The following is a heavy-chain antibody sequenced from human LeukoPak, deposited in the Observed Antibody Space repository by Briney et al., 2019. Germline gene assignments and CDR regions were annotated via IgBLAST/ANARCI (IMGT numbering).Heavy chain of an antibody. J-gene: IGHJ3*02. V-gene: IGHV3-11*06. CDR3: ERGGGSFDI. Sequence: GGSLRLSCAASGFTFSDYYMSWIRQAPGKGLECVSSISSTSSYIYYTDAMKGRFTISRDNAKNSLYLQMNSLRAEDTAVYYCERGGGSFDIWGQGTMVTVSS. D-gene: IGHD3-16*01. CDR1: GFTFSDYY. CDR2: ISSTSSYI.